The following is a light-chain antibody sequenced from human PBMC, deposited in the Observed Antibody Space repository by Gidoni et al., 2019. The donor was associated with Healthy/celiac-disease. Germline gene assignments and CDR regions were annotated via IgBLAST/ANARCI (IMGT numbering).Light chain of an antibody. CDR1: QGISSY. V-gene: IGKV1-9*01. CDR3: QQLNSYPWAFT. Sequence: VTITCRASQGISSYLAWYQQKPGKAPKLLIYAASTLQSGVASRFSGSGSGTEFTLTISSLQPEDFATYYCQQLNSYPWAFTFGPXTKVDIK. CDR2: AAS. J-gene: IGKJ3*01.